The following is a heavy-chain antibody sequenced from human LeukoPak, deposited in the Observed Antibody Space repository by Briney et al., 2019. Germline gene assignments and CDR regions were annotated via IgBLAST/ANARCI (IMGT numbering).Heavy chain of an antibody. CDR3: ARDRGSGSYLDY. J-gene: IGHJ4*02. V-gene: IGHV3-33*08. Sequence: GGSLRLSCEGTGFIFRNYALHWVRQAPGKGLEWVAAIWYDGIDKYYPDSVKGRFTISRDNSKNTLSLQMNSLRAEDSAVYFCARDRGSGSYLDYWGQGTLVIVSS. CDR2: IWYDGIDK. D-gene: IGHD3-10*01. CDR1: GFIFRNYA.